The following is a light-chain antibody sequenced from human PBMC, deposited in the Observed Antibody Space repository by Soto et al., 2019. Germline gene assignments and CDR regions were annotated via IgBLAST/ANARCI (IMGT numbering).Light chain of an antibody. Sequence: IVMTQSPATLSVSPGETATLSCRASQSVAGNLAWYQQKPGQPPRLLIYGAFNRAAGIPARFSGSGSGTDFTLTINSLQSEDFAVYYCQPYNNWPLTFGGGTKVDIK. CDR3: QPYNNWPLT. J-gene: IGKJ4*01. V-gene: IGKV3D-15*01. CDR2: GAF. CDR1: QSVAGN.